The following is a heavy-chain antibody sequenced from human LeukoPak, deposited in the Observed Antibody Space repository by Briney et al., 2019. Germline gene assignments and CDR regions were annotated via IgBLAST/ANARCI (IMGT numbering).Heavy chain of an antibody. CDR1: GFSFSTSG. D-gene: IGHD3-10*01. CDR3: AKDLEVLWFGDPTDASDI. Sequence: GGSLRLSCEASGFSFSTSGVHWVRQAPGKGLEWMAVISKDGRKNHYADSVKGRFTISRDNSKSTLYLQMNSLRVEDTAVYYCAKDLEVLWFGDPTDASDIWGQGTMVTVAS. V-gene: IGHV3-30*04. CDR2: ISKDGRKN. J-gene: IGHJ3*02.